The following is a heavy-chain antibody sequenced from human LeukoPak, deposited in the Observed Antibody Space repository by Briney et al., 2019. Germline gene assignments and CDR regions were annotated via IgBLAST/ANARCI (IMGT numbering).Heavy chain of an antibody. D-gene: IGHD6-19*01. CDR3: ARVDNGSSGRYSSRFDP. J-gene: IGHJ5*02. V-gene: IGHV4-61*01. CDR1: GASIRSSSYY. Sequence: SETLSLTCTVSGASIRSSSYYWSWIRQPPGKGLEWIGYIYYSGSTNYSPSLKSRVTISLDTSKNQLSLKLSSVTAADTAVYYCARVDNGSSGRYSSRFDPWGQGTLVTVSS. CDR2: IYYSGST.